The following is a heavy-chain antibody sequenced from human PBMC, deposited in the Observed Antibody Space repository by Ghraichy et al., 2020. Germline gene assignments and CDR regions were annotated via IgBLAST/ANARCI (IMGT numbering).Heavy chain of an antibody. CDR2: IYYSGST. Sequence: SQTLSLTCTVSGGSMSSYYWSWIRQPPGKGLEWIGYIYYSGSTNYNPSLKSRVTISVDTSKNQFSLKLSSVTAADTAVYYCARGDPGIAVADSYNWFDPWGQGTLVTVSS. V-gene: IGHV4-59*01. D-gene: IGHD6-19*01. CDR3: ARGDPGIAVADSYNWFDP. CDR1: GGSMSSYY. J-gene: IGHJ5*02.